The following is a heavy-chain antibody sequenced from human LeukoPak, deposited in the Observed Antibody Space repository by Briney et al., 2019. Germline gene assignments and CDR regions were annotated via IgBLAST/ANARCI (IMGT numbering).Heavy chain of an antibody. D-gene: IGHD3-10*01. CDR1: GFTFNNYG. Sequence: GGSLGLSCAASGFTFNNYGMHWVRQAPGKGLEWVAFIRYNGNNQYYADSVKGRFTISRDNSKNTLYLQMNSLKGDDTAVYYCAKDSAFYYIDVWGKGTTVIISS. J-gene: IGHJ6*03. V-gene: IGHV3-30*02. CDR3: AKDSAFYYIDV. CDR2: IRYNGNNQ.